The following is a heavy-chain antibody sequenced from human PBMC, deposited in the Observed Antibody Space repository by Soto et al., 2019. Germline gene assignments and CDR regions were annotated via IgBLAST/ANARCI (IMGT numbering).Heavy chain of an antibody. CDR3: ARGHIVATIFDYYYYGMDV. J-gene: IGHJ6*02. CDR2: IIPIFGTA. V-gene: IGHV1-69*06. Sequence: GASVKVSCKASGGTFSSYAISWVRQAPGQGVEWMGGIIPIFGTANYAQKFQGRVTITADKSTSTAYMELSSLSSEDTAVYYCARGHIVATIFDYYYYGMDVWGQGTTVTVSS. D-gene: IGHD5-12*01. CDR1: GGTFSSYA.